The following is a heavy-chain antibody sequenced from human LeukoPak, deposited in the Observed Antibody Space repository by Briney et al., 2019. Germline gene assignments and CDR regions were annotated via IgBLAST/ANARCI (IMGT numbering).Heavy chain of an antibody. V-gene: IGHV1-2*02. CDR3: ARLSGSASPHYFDC. Sequence: GASVMVSCKASGYTFTGYYLHWVRQAPGQGLEWMGWINPNSGEANYAQRFQDRGTMTWDTSISTAYMELSSLRSDDTAVFYCARLSGSASPHYFDCWGQGTLLTVAS. D-gene: IGHD6-19*01. J-gene: IGHJ4*02. CDR1: GYTFTGYY. CDR2: INPNSGEA.